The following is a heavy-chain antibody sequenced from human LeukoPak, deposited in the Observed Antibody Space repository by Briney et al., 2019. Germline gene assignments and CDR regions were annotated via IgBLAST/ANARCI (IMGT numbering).Heavy chain of an antibody. Sequence: GGSLRLSCGASGFTFTSYAMSWIRQAPGKGLEWVSAINGGGENTYYGDSGKGCFTISRDNSKNTLYLQMNSLRAEDTATYYCARPRAMTTGVGRYFDLWGRGTLVTVSS. J-gene: IGHJ2*01. V-gene: IGHV3-23*01. CDR2: INGGGENT. D-gene: IGHD1-1*01. CDR3: ARPRAMTTGVGRYFDL. CDR1: GFTFTSYA.